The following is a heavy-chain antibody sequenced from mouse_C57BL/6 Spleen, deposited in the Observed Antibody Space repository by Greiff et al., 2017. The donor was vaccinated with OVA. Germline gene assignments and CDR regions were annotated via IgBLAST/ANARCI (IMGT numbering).Heavy chain of an antibody. D-gene: IGHD1-1*01. CDR3: AREYGSSSYYFDY. J-gene: IGHJ2*01. CDR2: IYPRSGNT. V-gene: IGHV1-81*01. CDR1: GYTFTSYG. Sequence: VQLQQSGAELARPGASVKLSCKASGYTFTSYGISWVKQRTGQGLEWIGEIYPRSGNTYYNEKFKGKATLPADKSSSTAYMELRSLTSEDSAVYFCAREYGSSSYYFDYWGQGTTLTVSS.